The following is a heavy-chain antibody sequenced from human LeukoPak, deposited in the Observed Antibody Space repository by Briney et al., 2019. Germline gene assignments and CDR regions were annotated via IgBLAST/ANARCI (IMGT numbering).Heavy chain of an antibody. D-gene: IGHD1-20*01. J-gene: IGHJ4*02. V-gene: IGHV3-11*06. CDR3: ARDRGRGYSYGDNWNDAGIFDY. Sequence: PGRSLRLSCAASGFTFSDYYMSWIRQAPGKGLEWVSYISSSSSYTNYADSVKGRFTISRDNAKNSLYLQMNSLRAEDTAVYYCARDRGRGYSYGDNWNDAGIFDYWGQGTLVTVSS. CDR2: ISSSSSYT. CDR1: GFTFSDYY.